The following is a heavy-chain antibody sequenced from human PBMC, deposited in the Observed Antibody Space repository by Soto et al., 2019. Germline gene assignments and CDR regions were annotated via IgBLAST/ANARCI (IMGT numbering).Heavy chain of an antibody. CDR2: IYYSGST. V-gene: IGHV4-31*03. J-gene: IGHJ5*02. Sequence: QVQLQESGPGLVKPSQTLSLTCTVSGGSIRSDGYYWSWIRQHPGKGLEWIGYIYYSGSTYYNPSLKSRVTISVDTSKNQFSLKLSSVTAADTAVYYCAREAAGILNWFDPWGQGTLVTVSS. CDR1: GGSIRSDGYY. CDR3: AREAAGILNWFDP. D-gene: IGHD6-25*01.